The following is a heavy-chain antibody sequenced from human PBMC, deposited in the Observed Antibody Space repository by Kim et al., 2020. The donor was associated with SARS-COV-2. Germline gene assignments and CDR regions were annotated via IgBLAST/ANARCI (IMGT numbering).Heavy chain of an antibody. CDR3: ARGDRRITMIVVVPYYYYYMDV. J-gene: IGHJ6*03. V-gene: IGHV1-8*01. D-gene: IGHD3-22*01. CDR2: MNPNSGNT. Sequence: ASVKVSCKASGYTFTSYDINWVRQATGQGLEWMGWMNPNSGNTGYAQKFQGRVTMTRNTSISTAYMELSSLRSEDTAVYYCARGDRRITMIVVVPYYYYYMDVWGKGTTVTVSS. CDR1: GYTFTSYD.